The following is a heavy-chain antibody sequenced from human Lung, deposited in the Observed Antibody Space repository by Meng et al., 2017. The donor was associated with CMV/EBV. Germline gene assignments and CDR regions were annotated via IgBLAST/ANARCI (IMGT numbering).Heavy chain of an antibody. CDR2: ISAYNGNT. Sequence: CQASVYTFPSYGISWVRQAPGQGLEWMGWISAYNGNTNYAQKLQGRVTMTTDTSTSTAYMELRSLRSDDTAVYYCASGRGSYHYFDYWGQGTLVTVSS. CDR1: VYTFPSYG. J-gene: IGHJ4*02. D-gene: IGHD1-26*01. CDR3: ASGRGSYHYFDY. V-gene: IGHV1-18*01.